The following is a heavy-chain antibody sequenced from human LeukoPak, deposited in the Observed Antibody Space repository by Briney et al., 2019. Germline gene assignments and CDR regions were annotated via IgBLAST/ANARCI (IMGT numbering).Heavy chain of an antibody. V-gene: IGHV1-3*01. D-gene: IGHD2/OR15-2a*01. CDR3: ARSLISFLSFDY. CDR1: GYTFTSYA. Sequence: GASVKVSCKASGYTFTSYAMHWVRQAPGQRLEWMGWINAGNGNTKYSQKFQGRVTITRDTSASTAYMELSSLRSEDTAVYYCARSLISFLSFDYWGQGTLVTVSS. J-gene: IGHJ4*02. CDR2: INAGNGNT.